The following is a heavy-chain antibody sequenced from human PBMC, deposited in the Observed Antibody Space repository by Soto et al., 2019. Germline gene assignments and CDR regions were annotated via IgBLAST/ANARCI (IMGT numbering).Heavy chain of an antibody. CDR2: ISGSGGST. CDR1: GFTFSNYA. V-gene: IGHV3-23*01. CDR3: ATYSGNYERYGVYYGMDV. Sequence: EVQLLESGGHLVQPGGSLRLSCAASGFTFSNYAISWVRQAPGKGLEWVSSISGSGGSTYYADSVKGRFTISRDNSKNTLYLKMNSLRAEDTAVYYCATYSGNYERYGVYYGMDVWGQGTTVTVSS. D-gene: IGHD1-26*01. J-gene: IGHJ6*02.